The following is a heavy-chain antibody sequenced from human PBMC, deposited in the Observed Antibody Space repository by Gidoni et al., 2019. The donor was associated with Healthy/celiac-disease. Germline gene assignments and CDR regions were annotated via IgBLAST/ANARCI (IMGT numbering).Heavy chain of an antibody. CDR3: ARDVVDLRPNYYYYYMDV. CDR1: GGSFSGYY. V-gene: IGHV4-34*01. CDR2: INHSGST. D-gene: IGHD2-15*01. J-gene: IGHJ6*03. Sequence: QVQLQQWGAGLLKPSVTLSRTCAVYGGSFSGYYWSWIRQPPGKGLEWIGEINHSGSTNYNPSLKSRVTISVDTSKNQFSLKLSSVTAADTAVYYCARDVVDLRPNYYYYYMDVWGKGTTVTVSS.